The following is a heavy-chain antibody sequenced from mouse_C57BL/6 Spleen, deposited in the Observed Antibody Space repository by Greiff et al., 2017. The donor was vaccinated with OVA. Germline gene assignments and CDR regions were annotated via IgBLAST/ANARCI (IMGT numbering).Heavy chain of an antibody. CDR1: GYTFTDYY. CDR3: ARWYSNYFDY. V-gene: IGHV1-26*01. D-gene: IGHD2-5*01. J-gene: IGHJ2*01. CDR2: INPNNGGT. Sequence: VQLQQSGPELVKPGASVKISCKASGYTFTDYYMNWVKQSHGKSLEWIGDINPNNGGTSYNQKFKGKATLTVDKSSSTAYMELRSLTSEDSAVYYCARWYSNYFDYWGQGTTLTVSS.